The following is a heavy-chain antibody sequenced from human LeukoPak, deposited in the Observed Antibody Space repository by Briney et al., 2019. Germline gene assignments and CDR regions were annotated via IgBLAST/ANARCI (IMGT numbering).Heavy chain of an antibody. CDR1: GGSISSYY. V-gene: IGHV4-59*01. CDR2: IYYSGST. Sequence: SETLSLTCTVSGGSISSYYWSWIRQPPGKGLEWIGYIYYSGSTKYNPSLKSRVTISVDTSKNQFSLKLSSVTAADTAVYYCARGGDYYDSSGYYFDYWGQGTLVTVSS. J-gene: IGHJ4*02. CDR3: ARGGDYYDSSGYYFDY. D-gene: IGHD3-22*01.